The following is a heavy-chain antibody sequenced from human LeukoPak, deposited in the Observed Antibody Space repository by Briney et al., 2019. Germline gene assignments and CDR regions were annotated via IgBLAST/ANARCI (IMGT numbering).Heavy chain of an antibody. Sequence: SVTLSLTCAVSGGSISSGTWWSWVRQPPGKGLEWIGEVYHDGNTKYSPSFRSRVTMSVDNSKSQFSLELSSVTAADTAVYYCASSNNYVWFDPWGQGALVTVSS. CDR1: GGSISSGTW. V-gene: IGHV4-4*02. D-gene: IGHD4-11*01. CDR3: ASSNNYVWFDP. J-gene: IGHJ5*02. CDR2: VYHDGNT.